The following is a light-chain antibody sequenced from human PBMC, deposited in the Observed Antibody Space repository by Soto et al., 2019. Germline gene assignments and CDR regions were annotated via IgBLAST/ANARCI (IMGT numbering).Light chain of an antibody. CDR2: GGS. CDR3: CSYVGARTYV. CDR1: ISDVGSSGP. Sequence: QSALTQPASVSGSPGQPITISCSGSISDVGSSGPVSWYQHHPGQVPKLIIYGGSRRPSGVSSRFSGSKTGNTASLTITGLQAEDEANYYCCSYVGARTYVFGTGTKVTVL. J-gene: IGLJ1*01. V-gene: IGLV2-23*01.